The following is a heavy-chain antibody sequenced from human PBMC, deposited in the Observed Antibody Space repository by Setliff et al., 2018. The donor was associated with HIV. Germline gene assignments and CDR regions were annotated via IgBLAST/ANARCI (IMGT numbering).Heavy chain of an antibody. CDR1: GYTFTDNY. D-gene: IGHD4-17*01. J-gene: IGHJ4*02. CDR2: LNSASGGT. Sequence: GASVKVSCKASGYTFTDNYIHWVRQAPGQGLEWMAWLNSASGGTNYAQNFQGRVTMTRDTSINTAYMELSRLRSDDTAVYYCARDDHGDPFDYWGQGTLVTVSS. V-gene: IGHV1-2*02. CDR3: ARDDHGDPFDY.